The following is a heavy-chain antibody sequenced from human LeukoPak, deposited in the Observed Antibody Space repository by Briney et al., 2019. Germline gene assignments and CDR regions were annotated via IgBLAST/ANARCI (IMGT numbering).Heavy chain of an antibody. CDR3: ARSGARYELDYFDY. CDR2: ISYDGSNK. J-gene: IGHJ4*02. Sequence: GGSLRLSCAASGFTFSSYAMHWVRQAPGKGLEWVAVISYDGSNKYYADSVKGRFTISRDNAKNSLYLQMNSLRAEDTAVYYCARSGARYELDYFDYWGQGTLVTVSS. CDR1: GFTFSSYA. D-gene: IGHD3-10*01. V-gene: IGHV3-30-3*01.